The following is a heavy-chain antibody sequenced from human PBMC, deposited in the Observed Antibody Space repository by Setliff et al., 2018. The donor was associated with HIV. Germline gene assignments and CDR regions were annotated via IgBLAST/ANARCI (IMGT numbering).Heavy chain of an antibody. CDR2: IYSDGIS. D-gene: IGHD6-13*01. J-gene: IGHJ3*02. V-gene: IGHV3-53*01. CDR3: AKANKIAVDAFDI. CDR1: GFTVSRLY. Sequence: GGSLRLSCAASGFTVSRLYRSWVRQAPGKGLEWVSVIYSDGISYSADSVTGRFTISRDNSKNTLYLQMNSLRAEDTSVYYCAKANKIAVDAFDIWGQGTMVTVSS.